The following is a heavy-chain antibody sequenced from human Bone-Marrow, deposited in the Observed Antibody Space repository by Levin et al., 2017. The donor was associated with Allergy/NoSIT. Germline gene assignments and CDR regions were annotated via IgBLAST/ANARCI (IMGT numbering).Heavy chain of an antibody. D-gene: IGHD2-2*02. CDR2: ISGSGDST. V-gene: IGHV3-23*01. J-gene: IGHJ6*02. CDR3: AKADCTSTSCYTYYYYYGMDV. Sequence: PGGSLRLSCAASGITFSIYAMSWVRQAPGKGLEWVSAISGSGDSTYYADSVKGRFTISRDNSKNTLYLQMNSLRAEDTAVYYCAKADCTSTSCYTYYYYYGMDVWGQGTTVTVSS. CDR1: GITFSIYA.